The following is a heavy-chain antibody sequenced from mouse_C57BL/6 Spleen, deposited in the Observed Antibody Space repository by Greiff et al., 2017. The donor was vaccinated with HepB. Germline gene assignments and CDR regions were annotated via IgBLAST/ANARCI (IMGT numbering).Heavy chain of an antibody. CDR3: AHDYDGGFAY. CDR2: IDPSDSET. Sequence: QVHVKQPGAELVRPGSSVKLSCKASGYTFTSYWMHWVKQRPIQGLEWIGNIDPSDSETHYNQKFKDKATLTVDKSSSTAYMQLSSLTSEDSAVYYCAHDYDGGFAYWGQGTLVTVSA. CDR1: GYTFTSYW. V-gene: IGHV1-52*01. D-gene: IGHD2-4*01. J-gene: IGHJ3*01.